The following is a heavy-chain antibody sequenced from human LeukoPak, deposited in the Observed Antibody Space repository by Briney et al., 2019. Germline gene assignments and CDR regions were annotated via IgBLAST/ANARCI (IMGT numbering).Heavy chain of an antibody. CDR2: IISIFGTA. D-gene: IGHD3-10*01. J-gene: IGHJ5*02. V-gene: IGHV1-69*13. CDR3: ARGGITMVLYDWFDP. CDR1: VGTFINYA. Sequence: SVTVSFKSSVGTFINYAISWVRQAPGQGREWMGGIISIFGTANYAQKFQGRVTITADESTSTAYMELSSLRSEDTAVYYCARGGITMVLYDWFDPWGQGTLVTVSS.